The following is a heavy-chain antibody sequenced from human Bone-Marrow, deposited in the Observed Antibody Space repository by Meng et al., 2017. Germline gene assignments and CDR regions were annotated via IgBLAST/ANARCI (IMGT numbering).Heavy chain of an antibody. CDR1: GFTFSSYS. CDR3: ARDKRCSSTSCYRLGDYYGMDV. J-gene: IGHJ6*02. CDR2: ISSSSSYI. V-gene: IGHV3-21*01. D-gene: IGHD2-2*01. Sequence: GEFLKTSCAASGFTFSSYSMNWVRQAPGKGLEWVSSISSSSSYIYYADSVKGRFTISRDNAKNSLYLQMNSLGAEDTAVYYCARDKRCSSTSCYRLGDYYGMDVWGQGTTVTVSS.